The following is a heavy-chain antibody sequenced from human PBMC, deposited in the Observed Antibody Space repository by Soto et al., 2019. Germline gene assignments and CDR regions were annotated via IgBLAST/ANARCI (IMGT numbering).Heavy chain of an antibody. CDR1: GYSFTSYW. J-gene: IGHJ5*02. CDR3: ARHLPATTVTTNWFDP. Sequence: GESLKISCKGSGYSFTSYWIGWVSQMPGKGLEWMGIIYPGDSDTRYSPSFQGQVTISADKSISTAYLQWSSLKASDTAMYYCARHLPATTVTTNWFDPWGQGTLVTVSS. V-gene: IGHV5-51*01. D-gene: IGHD4-17*01. CDR2: IYPGDSDT.